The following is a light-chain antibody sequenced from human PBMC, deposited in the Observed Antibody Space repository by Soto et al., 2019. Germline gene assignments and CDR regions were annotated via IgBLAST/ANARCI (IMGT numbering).Light chain of an antibody. CDR2: LEGSGSY. J-gene: IGLJ2*01. V-gene: IGLV4-60*03. CDR3: ETWDSKVV. Sequence: QSVLTQSSSASASLGSSVKLTCTLSSGHSSYIIAWHQQQPGKAPRYLMKLEGSGSYNKGSGVPDRFSGSSSGADRYLTISNLQSEDEADYYCETWDSKVVFGGGTKLTVL. CDR1: SGHSSYI.